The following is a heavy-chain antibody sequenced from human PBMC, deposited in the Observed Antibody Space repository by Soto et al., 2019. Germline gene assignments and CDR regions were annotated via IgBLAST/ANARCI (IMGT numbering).Heavy chain of an antibody. Sequence: SETLSLTCTVSGDSISSGDHYWTWIRQPPGKGLEWIGYIYYNGNAYYNPSLKSRVIISVDTSKNQFSLELRSVTAADTAVYYCARGHYGDYWGQGTLVTVSS. CDR3: ARGHYGDY. CDR1: GDSISSGDHY. V-gene: IGHV4-30-4*01. CDR2: IYYNGNA. J-gene: IGHJ4*02.